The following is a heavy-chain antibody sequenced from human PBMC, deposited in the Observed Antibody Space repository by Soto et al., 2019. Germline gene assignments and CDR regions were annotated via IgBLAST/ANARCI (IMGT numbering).Heavy chain of an antibody. CDR1: GFTFSDST. D-gene: IGHD3-3*01. V-gene: IGHV3-73*02. J-gene: IGHJ5*02. CDR3: TRPRLEWYWFDP. Sequence: EVQLVESGGGLVKPWGSLKLSCAASGFTFSDSTLHWVRQVSGKGLEWIGRIRSKANNYATTDSASVTGRFTISRDDSKNTAYLQMTRLKTEDTAVYYCTRPRLEWYWFDPCGQGTLVIVFS. CDR2: IRSKANNYAT.